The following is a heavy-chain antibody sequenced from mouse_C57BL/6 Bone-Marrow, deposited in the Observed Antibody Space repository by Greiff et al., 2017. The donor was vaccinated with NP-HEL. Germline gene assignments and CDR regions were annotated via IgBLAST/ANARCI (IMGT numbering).Heavy chain of an antibody. V-gene: IGHV7-1*01. D-gene: IGHD1-1*01. CDR1: GFTFSDFY. CDR2: SRNKAHDSTT. J-gene: IGHJ2*01. CDR3: ARDENLSEFITTVVVDY. Sequence: EVKLVESGGGLVQSGRSLRLSCATSGFTFSDFYMEWVRQAPGKGLEWIAASRNKAHDSTTEYSASVKGRFIFSRDTSQSILYLQMNALRAEDTAIYYCARDENLSEFITTVVVDYWGQGTTLTVSS.